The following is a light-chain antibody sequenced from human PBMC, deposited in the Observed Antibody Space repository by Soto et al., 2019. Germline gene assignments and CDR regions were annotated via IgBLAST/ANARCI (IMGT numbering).Light chain of an antibody. CDR2: WAS. J-gene: IGKJ1*01. V-gene: IGKV4-1*01. Sequence: DIVMTQSPDSLAVSLGERATINCKSSQSVLYSSNNKNYLAWYQQKPGQPPKLLIYWASPRESGVPERFSGSGYGTDFTLTISSLRAEDVAVYYCQQYYSSPWTFGQGTKVEIK. CDR1: QSVLYSSNNKNY. CDR3: QQYYSSPWT.